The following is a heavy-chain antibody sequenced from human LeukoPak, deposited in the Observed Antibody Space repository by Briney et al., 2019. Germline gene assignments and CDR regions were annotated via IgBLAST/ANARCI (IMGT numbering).Heavy chain of an antibody. J-gene: IGHJ3*02. CDR2: ISHDGSNK. D-gene: IGHD2-21*02. CDR1: GFTFSSYA. Sequence: GGSLRLSCAASGFTFSSYAMNWVRQAPGKGLEWVAFISHDGSNKYYADSVKGRFTISRDNSKNTQYLQMNSLRAEDTAVYYCARIRGDSDAFDIWGQGTMVTVSS. CDR3: ARIRGDSDAFDI. V-gene: IGHV3-30-3*01.